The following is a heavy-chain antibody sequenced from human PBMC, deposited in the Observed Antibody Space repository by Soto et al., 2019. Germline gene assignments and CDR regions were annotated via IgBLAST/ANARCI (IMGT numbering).Heavy chain of an antibody. J-gene: IGHJ5*02. CDR3: AGTGYSSGWYPRDP. CDR1: GGTFSSDA. D-gene: IGHD6-19*01. V-gene: IGHV1-69*13. CDR2: IIPIFGTA. Sequence: SVKVSCKASGGTFSSDAISWVRQAPGQGLEWMGGIIPIFGTANYAQKFQGRVTITADESTSTAYMELSSLRSEDTAVYYCAGTGYSSGWYPRDPWGQGTLVTVSS.